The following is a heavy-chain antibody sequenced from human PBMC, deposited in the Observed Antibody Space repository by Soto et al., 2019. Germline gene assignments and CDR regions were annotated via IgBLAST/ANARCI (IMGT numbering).Heavy chain of an antibody. Sequence: QVQLVESGGGVVQPGRSLRLSCAASGFTFSSYAMHWVRQAPGKGLEWVAVISYDGSNKYYADSVKGRFTISRDNYKNTLYLQMNSLRAEDTAVYYCAGAARPFTNYYYYGMDVWGQGTTVTVSS. CDR2: ISYDGSNK. J-gene: IGHJ6*02. CDR3: AGAARPFTNYYYYGMDV. CDR1: GFTFSSYA. D-gene: IGHD6-6*01. V-gene: IGHV3-30-3*01.